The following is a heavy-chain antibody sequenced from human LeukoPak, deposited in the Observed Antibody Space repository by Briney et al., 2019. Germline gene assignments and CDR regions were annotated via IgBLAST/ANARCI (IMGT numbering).Heavy chain of an antibody. CDR1: GFTFSNAW. D-gene: IGHD1-26*01. Sequence: GGSLRLSCAASGFTFSNAWMSWVRQAPGKGLEWVGRIKSKTDGGTTDYAAPVKGRFTISRDDSKNTLYLQMNSLKTEDTAVYYCTTYSGSYGTIYDFDIWGQGTMVTVSS. J-gene: IGHJ3*02. CDR3: TTYSGSYGTIYDFDI. V-gene: IGHV3-15*01. CDR2: IKSKTDGGTT.